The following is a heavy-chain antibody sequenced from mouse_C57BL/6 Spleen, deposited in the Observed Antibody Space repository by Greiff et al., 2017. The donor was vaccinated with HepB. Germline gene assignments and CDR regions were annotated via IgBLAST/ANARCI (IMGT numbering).Heavy chain of an antibody. D-gene: IGHD2-3*01. CDR3: ASFDGYYAMDY. J-gene: IGHJ4*01. CDR2: INPYNGDT. CDR1: GYSFTGYF. Sequence: VQLQQSGPELVKPGDSVKISCKASGYSFTGYFMNWVMQSHGKSLEWIGRINPYNGDTFYNQKFKGKATLTVDKSSSTAHMELRSLTSEDSAVYYCASFDGYYAMDYWGQGTSVTVSS. V-gene: IGHV1-20*01.